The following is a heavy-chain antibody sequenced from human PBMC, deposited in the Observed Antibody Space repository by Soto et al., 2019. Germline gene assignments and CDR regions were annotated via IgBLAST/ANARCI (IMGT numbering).Heavy chain of an antibody. D-gene: IGHD3-10*01. CDR3: ARDQEYYGSVFVI. CDR2: IYNGGST. CDR1: GDSVSSVGFH. V-gene: IGHV4-30-4*01. J-gene: IGHJ3*02. Sequence: TLSLTCTVSGDSVSSVGFHWAWLRRPPGKGLEWIGYIYNGGSTYYRPSLESRMHMSLDATRNHYSLRLTSVTAADTAVYYCARDQEYYGSVFVIWGQGTMVTVAS.